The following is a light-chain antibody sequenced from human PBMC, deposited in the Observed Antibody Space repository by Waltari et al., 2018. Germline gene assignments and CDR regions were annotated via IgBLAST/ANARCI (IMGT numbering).Light chain of an antibody. CDR2: YVT. CDR3: AAYTSTNTVI. Sequence: QSALTQPASVSGSPGQSITISCTGTNSHIGYYNYVSWSQQYPGKAPKLMIFYVTRWPSGVSPLFSGSKSGNTASLTISGLQAEDEADYFCAAYTSTNTVIFGGGTKVTVL. V-gene: IGLV2-14*01. CDR1: NSHIGYYNY. J-gene: IGLJ2*01.